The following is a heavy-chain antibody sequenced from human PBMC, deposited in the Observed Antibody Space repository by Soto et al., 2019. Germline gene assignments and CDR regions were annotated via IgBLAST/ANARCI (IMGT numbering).Heavy chain of an antibody. CDR3: ARDKKYCSGDKCSYFDY. D-gene: IGHD2-15*01. J-gene: IGHJ4*02. V-gene: IGHV4-59*01. Sequence: ETLSLTCTVSGGSISSYYWSWIRQPPGKGLEWIGHIYYTGSTNYNPSLKSRLTISVDTSKNQFSLKLTSVTAADTAVYYCARDKKYCSGDKCSYFDYWGQGTLVTVSS. CDR2: IYYTGST. CDR1: GGSISSYY.